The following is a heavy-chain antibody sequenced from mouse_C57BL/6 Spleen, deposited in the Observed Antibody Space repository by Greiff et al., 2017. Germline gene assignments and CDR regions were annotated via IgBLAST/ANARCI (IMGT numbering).Heavy chain of an antibody. CDR1: GYTFTSYW. CDR2: IYPSDGET. J-gene: IGHJ2*01. D-gene: IGHD2-4*01. CDR3: ARREGYDYDGDYDY. V-gene: IGHV1-61*01. Sequence: VQLQQPGAELVRPGSSVKMSCKASGYTFTSYWMDWVKQRPGQGLEWIGNIYPSDGETHYNQQFKDKATLTVDNSSSTAYMQLRRLTSEDSAVEYCARREGYDYDGDYDYWGRGTTLTVSS.